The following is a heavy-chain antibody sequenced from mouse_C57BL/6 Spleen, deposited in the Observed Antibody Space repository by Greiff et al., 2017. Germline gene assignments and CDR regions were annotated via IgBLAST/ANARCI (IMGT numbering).Heavy chain of an antibody. CDR1: GYTFTDYA. J-gene: IGHJ2*01. Sequence: VPLQLSGPELVRPGVSVRISCTGSGYTFTDYAMYWVKQSHAKSLGWIGVISTYYGDASYNQTFKDKATMTVDKSSSTAYMALARLTSEDSAVYYCARWGERQHRLGFFDCWGKGTTLTVAS. D-gene: IGHD3-2*02. V-gene: IGHV1-67*01. CDR3: ARWGERQHRLGFFDC. CDR2: ISTYYGDA.